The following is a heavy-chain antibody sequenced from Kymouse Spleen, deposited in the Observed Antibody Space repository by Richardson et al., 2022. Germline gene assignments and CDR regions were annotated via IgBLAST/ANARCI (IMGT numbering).Heavy chain of an antibody. CDR2: ISSSSSYI. D-gene: IGHD1-7*01. J-gene: IGHJ6*02. CDR1: GFTFSSYS. V-gene: IGHV3-21*03. CDR3: ARDGGNWNYDYYYYYGMDV. Sequence: EVQLVESGGGLVKPGGSLRLSCAASGFTFSSYSMNWVRQAPGKGLEWVSSISSSSSYIYYADSVKGRFTISRDNAKNSLYLQMNSLRAEDTAVYYCARDGGNWNYDYYYYYGMDVWGQGTTVTVSS.